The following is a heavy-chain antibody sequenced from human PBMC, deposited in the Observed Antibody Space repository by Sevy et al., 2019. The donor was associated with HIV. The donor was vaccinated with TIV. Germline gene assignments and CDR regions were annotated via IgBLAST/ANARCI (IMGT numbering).Heavy chain of an antibody. V-gene: IGHV1-24*01. CDR1: GYTFSELS. J-gene: IGHJ4*02. CDR2: FDPEDDKN. Sequence: ASVKVSCKVSGYTFSELSMHWVRQTPEGLEWMGGFDPEDDKNIYAQKFQGRVTMTEDTSTDTAYMELWSLRSEDTAVYYCGNELPDDYETSGGLDYWGQGTLVTVSS. D-gene: IGHD3-22*01. CDR3: GNELPDDYETSGGLDY.